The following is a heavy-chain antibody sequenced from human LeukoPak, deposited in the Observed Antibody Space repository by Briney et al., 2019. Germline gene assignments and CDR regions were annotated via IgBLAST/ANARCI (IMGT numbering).Heavy chain of an antibody. D-gene: IGHD1-26*01. Sequence: GSLRLSCAASGFTFRNHAMDWVRQAPGKGLEWVSVISGSGETTYYADSVKGRFTISRDNSQNTLYLQMSSLRGEDTALYYCAKDRGMVGASVRAFDYWGQGTLVTVSS. CDR3: AKDRGMVGASVRAFDY. CDR2: ISGSGETT. J-gene: IGHJ4*02. V-gene: IGHV3-23*01. CDR1: GFTFRNHA.